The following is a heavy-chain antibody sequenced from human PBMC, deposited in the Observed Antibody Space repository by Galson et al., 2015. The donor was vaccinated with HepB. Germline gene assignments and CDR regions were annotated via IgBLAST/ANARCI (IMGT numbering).Heavy chain of an antibody. CDR3: ARKPYKGYRSSTSCYTPGPWDY. CDR2: ISSSSSYT. CDR1: GFTFSDYY. Sequence: SLRLSCAASGFTFSDYYMSWIRQAPGKGLEWVSYISSSSSYTNYADSVKGRFTISRDNAKNSLYLQMSSLRAEDTAVYYCARKPYKGYRSSTSCYTPGPWDYWGQGTLVTVSS. D-gene: IGHD2-2*02. V-gene: IGHV3-11*06. J-gene: IGHJ4*02.